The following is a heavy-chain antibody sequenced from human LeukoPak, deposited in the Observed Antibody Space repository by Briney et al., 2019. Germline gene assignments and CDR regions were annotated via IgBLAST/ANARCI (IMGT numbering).Heavy chain of an antibody. Sequence: SETLSLTCAVYGGSFSGYYWSWIRQPPGKGLEWIGEINHSGSTNYNPSLKSRVTISVDTSKNQFSLKLSSVTAADTAVYYCARYSSGWSRELDYWGQGTLVTVSS. CDR2: INHSGST. D-gene: IGHD6-13*01. CDR3: ARYSSGWSRELDY. CDR1: GGSFSGYY. V-gene: IGHV4-34*01. J-gene: IGHJ4*02.